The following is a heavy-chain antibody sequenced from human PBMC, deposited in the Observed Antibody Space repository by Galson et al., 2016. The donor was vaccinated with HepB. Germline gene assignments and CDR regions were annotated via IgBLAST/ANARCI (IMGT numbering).Heavy chain of an antibody. CDR1: GFNFRGYW. V-gene: IGHV3-7*03. Sequence: SLRLSCAASGFNFRGYWMSWVRQAPGKGLEWVANIQQDGTERNYVDSVRGRFTISRDNAKDSLYLQMNSLRPEDTALYYCARDMVRDSSSYYYYYGLDVWGQGTTVTVSS. CDR3: ARDMVRDSSSYYYYYGLDV. J-gene: IGHJ6*02. CDR2: IQQDGTER. D-gene: IGHD6-6*01.